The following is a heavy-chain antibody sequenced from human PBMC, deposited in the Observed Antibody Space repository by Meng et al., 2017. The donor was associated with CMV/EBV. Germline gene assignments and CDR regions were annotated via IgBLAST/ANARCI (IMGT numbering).Heavy chain of an antibody. Sequence: GESLKISCAASGFTVSSNYMSWVRQAPGKGLEWVSVIYSGGSTYYADSVKGRFTISRDNSKNTLYLQMDSLRAEDTAVYYCARDGVAGIDYWGQGTLVTVSS. CDR1: GFTVSSNY. D-gene: IGHD6-19*01. V-gene: IGHV3-53*01. CDR3: ARDGVAGIDY. J-gene: IGHJ4*02. CDR2: IYSGGST.